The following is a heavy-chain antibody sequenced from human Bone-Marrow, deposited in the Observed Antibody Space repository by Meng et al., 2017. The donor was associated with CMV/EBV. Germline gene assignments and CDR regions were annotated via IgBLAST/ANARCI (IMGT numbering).Heavy chain of an antibody. CDR2: IHYSGST. V-gene: IGHV4-59*01. J-gene: IGHJ6*02. Sequence: GSLRLSCPVSGGSISSYYWGWIRQPPGKGLEWIGYIHYSGSTNYNPSLKSRVTISVDTSKNQFSLKLSSVTAADTAVYYCARDLAYSSSHYYYGMDVWVQGTTVTVSS. D-gene: IGHD6-6*01. CDR1: GGSISSYY. CDR3: ARDLAYSSSHYYYGMDV.